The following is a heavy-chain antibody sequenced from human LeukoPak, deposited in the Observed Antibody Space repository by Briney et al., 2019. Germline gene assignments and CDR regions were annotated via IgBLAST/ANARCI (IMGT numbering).Heavy chain of an antibody. V-gene: IGHV1-69*05. J-gene: IGHJ3*02. CDR2: IIPIFGTA. CDR3: ASFVERDAFDI. Sequence: SVKVFCKASGYTFTSYGISWVRQAPGQGLEWMGGIIPIFGTANYAQKFQGRVTITTDESTSTAYMELSSLRSEDTAVYYCASFVERDAFDIWGQGTMVTVSS. D-gene: IGHD2-21*01. CDR1: GYTFTSYG.